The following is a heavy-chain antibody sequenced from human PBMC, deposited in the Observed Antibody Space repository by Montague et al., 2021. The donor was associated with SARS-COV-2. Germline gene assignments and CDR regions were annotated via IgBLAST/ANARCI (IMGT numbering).Heavy chain of an antibody. CDR1: GASVGSSD. V-gene: IGHV4-59*02. D-gene: IGHD3-22*01. Sequence: SETLSLTCTASGASVGSSDWGWIRQSPGKGLEWIGYFYSAGSTDYNPSLKSRATISRDTSKNQFSLKVRSVTAADTAVYYCARLPPYRFNSNGHYYNAVDIWGQGTMVTVSS. CDR3: ARLPPYRFNSNGHYYNAVDI. CDR2: FYSAGST. J-gene: IGHJ3*02.